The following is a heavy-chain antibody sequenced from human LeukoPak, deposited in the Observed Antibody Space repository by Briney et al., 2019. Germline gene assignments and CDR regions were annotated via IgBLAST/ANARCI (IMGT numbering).Heavy chain of an antibody. Sequence: GRSLRLSCTGSGFTFGDCSMTWVRQAPGKGLEWVGFIRRKSSGVTTEYAPSVKDRFTISRDDSKNIAYLQMNNLKTEDTGVYYCTGSGYYDFWSGTRWGQGTLVVVSS. D-gene: IGHD3-3*01. CDR3: TGSGYYDFWSGTR. V-gene: IGHV3-49*04. J-gene: IGHJ4*02. CDR2: IRRKSSGVTT. CDR1: GFTFGDCS.